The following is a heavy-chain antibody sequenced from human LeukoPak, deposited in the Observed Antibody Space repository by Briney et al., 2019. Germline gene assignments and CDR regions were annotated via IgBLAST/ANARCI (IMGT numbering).Heavy chain of an antibody. CDR1: GGSISSSSYY. CDR3: ASYTVAGGPYYFDY. CDR2: IYYSGST. J-gene: IGHJ4*02. Sequence: PSETLSLTCTVSGGSISSSSYYWGWIRQPPGKGLEWIGSIYYSGSTYYNPSLKSRVTISVDTSKNQFSLKLSSVTAADTAVYYCASYTVAGGPYYFDYWGQGTLVTVSS. D-gene: IGHD3-16*01. V-gene: IGHV4-39*01.